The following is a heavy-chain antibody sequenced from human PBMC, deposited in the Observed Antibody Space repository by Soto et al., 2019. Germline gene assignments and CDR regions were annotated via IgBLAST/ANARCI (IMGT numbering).Heavy chain of an antibody. Sequence: QITLKESGPTLVKPTQTLTLTCTFSGFSLSTSGVGVCWIRQTPGKALAWLALIYWDDDKRYSPSLKSRLTITKDTSKNQVVLTMTNMDPVDTATYYCAHNSGYYDFWSGYSLYFDYWGQGTLVTVSS. J-gene: IGHJ4*02. CDR1: GFSLSTSGVG. CDR3: AHNSGYYDFWSGYSLYFDY. V-gene: IGHV2-5*02. CDR2: IYWDDDK. D-gene: IGHD3-3*01.